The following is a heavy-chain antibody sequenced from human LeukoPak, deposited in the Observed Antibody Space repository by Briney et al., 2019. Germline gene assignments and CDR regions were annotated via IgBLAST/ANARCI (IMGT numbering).Heavy chain of an antibody. CDR1: IYSFTSYY. D-gene: IGHD1-1*01. J-gene: IGHJ4*02. Sequence: ASVKVSCKASIYSFTSYYMHWVRQAPGQGLEWMGIINPSGGSTSYAQKFQGRVTMTRDTSTSTVYMELSSLRSEDTAVYYCARVQANRTDGDYWGQGTLVTVSS. CDR3: ARVQANRTDGDY. CDR2: INPSGGST. V-gene: IGHV1-46*01.